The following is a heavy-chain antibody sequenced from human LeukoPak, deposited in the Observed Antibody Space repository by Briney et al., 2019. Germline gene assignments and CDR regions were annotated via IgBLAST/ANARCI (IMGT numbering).Heavy chain of an antibody. V-gene: IGHV3-21*01. J-gene: IGHJ4*02. D-gene: IGHD3-22*01. Sequence: GSLLLSCAASGFTFSNYTMNWVRPAPGKGLEWVSSISSSSSYIHYADSVQGRFSISRDNAKNSLYLQMNSLRAADTAVYYCARDRNYDGSVYYEDDYFDYWGQGTLVTVSS. CDR1: GFTFSNYT. CDR2: ISSSSSYI. CDR3: ARDRNYDGSVYYEDDYFDY.